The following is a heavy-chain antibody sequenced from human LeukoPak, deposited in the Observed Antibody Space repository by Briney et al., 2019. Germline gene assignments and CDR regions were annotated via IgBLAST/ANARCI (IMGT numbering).Heavy chain of an antibody. CDR1: GGSFSGYY. Sequence: PSETLSLTCAVYGGSFSGYYWSWIRQPPGKGLGWIGEINHSGSTNYNPSLKSRVTISVDTSKNQFSLKLSSVTAADTAVYYCARFRGGSSSWYLPPYLDYWGQGTLVTLSS. D-gene: IGHD6-13*01. CDR3: ARFRGGSSSWYLPPYLDY. CDR2: INHSGST. V-gene: IGHV4-34*01. J-gene: IGHJ4*02.